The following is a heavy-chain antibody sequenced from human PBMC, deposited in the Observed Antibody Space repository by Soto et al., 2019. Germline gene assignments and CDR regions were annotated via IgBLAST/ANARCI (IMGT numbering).Heavy chain of an antibody. V-gene: IGHV4-59*08. Sequence: SETLSLTCTVSGGSISSYYWSWIRQPPGKGLEWIGYIYYSGSTNYNPSLKSRVTISVDTSKNQFSLKLSSVTAADTAVYYCARLYGSYGYGSYYYYGMDVWGQGTTVTVSS. D-gene: IGHD1-26*01. J-gene: IGHJ6*02. CDR3: ARLYGSYGYGSYYYYGMDV. CDR1: GGSISSYY. CDR2: IYYSGST.